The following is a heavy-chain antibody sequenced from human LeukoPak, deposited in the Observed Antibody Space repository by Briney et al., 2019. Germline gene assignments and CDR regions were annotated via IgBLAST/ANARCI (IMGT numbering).Heavy chain of an antibody. CDR2: ISYDGRNK. CDR3: ARGIPSDY. Sequence: GGSLRLSCAASGFTFGDYGMHWVRQAPGMGLEWVAVISYDGRNKHHADSVKGRFTISRDNSKNALYLQMNSLRAEDTAVYYCARGIPSDYWGQGTLVTVSS. J-gene: IGHJ4*02. CDR1: GFTFGDYG. V-gene: IGHV3-30*03.